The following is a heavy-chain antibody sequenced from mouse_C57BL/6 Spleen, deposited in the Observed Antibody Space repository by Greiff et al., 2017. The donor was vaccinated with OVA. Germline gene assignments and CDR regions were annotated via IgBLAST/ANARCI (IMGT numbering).Heavy chain of an antibody. V-gene: IGHV1-82*01. CDR3: ARPYYYGSSYGYAMDY. J-gene: IGHJ4*01. Sequence: QVQLQQSGPELVKPGASVKISCKASGYAFSSSWMNWVKQRPGKGLEWIGRIYPGDGDTNYNGKFKGKATLTADKSSSTAYMQLSSLTSEDSAVYFCARPYYYGSSYGYAMDYWGQGTSVTVSS. CDR2: IYPGDGDT. CDR1: GYAFSSSW. D-gene: IGHD1-1*01.